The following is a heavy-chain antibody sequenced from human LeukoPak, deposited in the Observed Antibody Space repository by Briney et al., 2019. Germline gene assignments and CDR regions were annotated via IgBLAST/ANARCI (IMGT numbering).Heavy chain of an antibody. Sequence: ASVKVSCKASGYTLTGYYMHWVRQAPGQGLEWMGWINPNSGGTNYAQKFQGRVTMTTDISTSTAYMELKSLRSDDMAVYYCARDLDSSGYYRPDALDIWGQGTMVTVSP. V-gene: IGHV1-2*02. CDR2: INPNSGGT. J-gene: IGHJ3*02. D-gene: IGHD3-22*01. CDR3: ARDLDSSGYYRPDALDI. CDR1: GYTLTGYY.